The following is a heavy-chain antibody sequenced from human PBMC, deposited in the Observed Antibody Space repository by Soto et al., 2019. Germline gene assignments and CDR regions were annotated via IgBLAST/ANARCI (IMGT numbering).Heavy chain of an antibody. CDR3: SRSLDS. CDR1: GFTLSNHW. Sequence: EVQLVESGGGLVQPGGSLRLSCSASGFTLSNHWMDWVRQAPGKGLEWVANINQDGSEEQYVDSVKGRFTISRDNAKNSLYLQMSSLTAEDSALYYCSRSLDSWDQGTLVTVSS. V-gene: IGHV3-7*01. J-gene: IGHJ4*02. CDR2: INQDGSEE.